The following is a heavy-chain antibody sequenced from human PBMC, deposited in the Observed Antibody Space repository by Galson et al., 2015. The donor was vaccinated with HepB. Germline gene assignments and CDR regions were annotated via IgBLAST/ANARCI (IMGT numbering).Heavy chain of an antibody. CDR2: IYYSGST. CDR1: GGSISSGDYY. D-gene: IGHD5-18*01. J-gene: IGHJ4*02. CDR3: ASLGMQLWDFDY. V-gene: IGHV4-30-4*01. Sequence: TLSLTCTVSGGSISSGDYYWSWIRQPPGKGLEWIGYIYYSGSTYYNPSLKSRVTISVDTSKNQLSLKLSSVTAADTAVYYCASLGMQLWDFDYWGQGTLVTVSS.